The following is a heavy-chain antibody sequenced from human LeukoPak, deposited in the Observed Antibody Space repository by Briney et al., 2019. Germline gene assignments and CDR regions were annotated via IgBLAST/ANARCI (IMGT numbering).Heavy chain of an antibody. Sequence: SQTLSLTCAISGDIVSSNSAAWNWIRQSPSRGLEWLGRTYYRSKWYNDYAVSVKSRITINPDTSKNQFSLQLNSVTPEDTAVYYCAREAYSSSWYGSDWFDPWGQGTLVTVSS. CDR3: AREAYSSSWYGSDWFDP. J-gene: IGHJ5*02. D-gene: IGHD6-13*01. CDR1: GDIVSSNSAA. V-gene: IGHV6-1*01. CDR2: TYYRSKWYN.